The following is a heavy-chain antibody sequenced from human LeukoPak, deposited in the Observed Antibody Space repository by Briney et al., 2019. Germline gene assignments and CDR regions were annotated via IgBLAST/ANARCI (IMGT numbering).Heavy chain of an antibody. J-gene: IGHJ4*02. Sequence: GESLKISCMGSGYSFTTYWIGWVHHMPGKGLEWMGIIYPGDSDTRYSPSFQGQVTISADKSISTAYLQWSSLKASDTAMYYCARRRSGYYFDYWGQGTLVTVSS. V-gene: IGHV5-51*07. CDR1: GYSFTTYW. CDR2: IYPGDSDT. D-gene: IGHD3-22*01. CDR3: ARRRSGYYFDY.